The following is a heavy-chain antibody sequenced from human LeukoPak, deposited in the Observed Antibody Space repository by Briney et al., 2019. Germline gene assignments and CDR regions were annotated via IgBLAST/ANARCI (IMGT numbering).Heavy chain of an antibody. CDR3: AKTPPKEEWELSYYYGMDV. V-gene: IGHV3-30*18. D-gene: IGHD1-26*01. Sequence: PGRSLRLSCAASGFTFSSYGMHWVRQAPGKGLEWVAVISYDGSNKYYADSVKGRFTISRDNSKNTLYLQMNSLRAEDTAVYYCAKTPPKEEWELSYYYGMDVWGQGTTVTVSS. J-gene: IGHJ6*02. CDR2: ISYDGSNK. CDR1: GFTFSSYG.